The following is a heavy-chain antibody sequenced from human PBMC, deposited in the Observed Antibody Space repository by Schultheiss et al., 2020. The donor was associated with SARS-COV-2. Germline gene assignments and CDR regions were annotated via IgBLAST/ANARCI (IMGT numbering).Heavy chain of an antibody. CDR1: VGSISSSSYY. J-gene: IGHJ6*02. Sequence: SETLSLTCTVSVGSISSSSYYWSWIRQHPGKGLEWIGYIYYSGSTYYNPSLKSRVTISVDTSKNQFSLKLSSVTAADTAVYYCARERAGAITIFGVVTRYGMDVWGQGTTVTVSS. V-gene: IGHV4-31*03. CDR3: ARERAGAITIFGVVTRYGMDV. D-gene: IGHD3-3*01. CDR2: IYYSGST.